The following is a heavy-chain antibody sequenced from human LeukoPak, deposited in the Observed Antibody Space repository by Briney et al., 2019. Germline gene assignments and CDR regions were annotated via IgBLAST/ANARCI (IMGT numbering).Heavy chain of an antibody. CDR1: GFTFTNYW. D-gene: IGHD2-2*01. V-gene: IGHV3-7*01. CDR2: INQDGSVI. Sequence: PGGSLRLSCAASGFTFTNYWMTWVRQAPGKGLEWVANINQDGSVIYYVDSLKGRFTISRDNAKKSVHLQMNSLRVEDTAVYLCARIGYSSSSLDYWGQGTLVTVSS. J-gene: IGHJ4*02. CDR3: ARIGYSSSSLDY.